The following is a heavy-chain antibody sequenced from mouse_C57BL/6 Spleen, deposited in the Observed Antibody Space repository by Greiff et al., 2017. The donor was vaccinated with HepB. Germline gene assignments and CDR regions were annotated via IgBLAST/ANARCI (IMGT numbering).Heavy chain of an antibody. J-gene: IGHJ1*03. D-gene: IGHD5-5*01. CDR1: GYTFTSYW. CDR2: IDPSDSYT. Sequence: QVQLQQPGAELVMPGASVKLSCKASGYTFTSYWMHWVKQRPGQGLEWIGEIDPSDSYTNYNQKFKGKSTLTVDKSSSTAYMQLSSLTSEDSAVYYCARWGHYLWYFDVWGTGTTVTVSS. CDR3: ARWGHYLWYFDV. V-gene: IGHV1-69*01.